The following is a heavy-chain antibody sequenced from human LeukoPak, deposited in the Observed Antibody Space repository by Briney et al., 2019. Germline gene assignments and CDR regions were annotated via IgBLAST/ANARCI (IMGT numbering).Heavy chain of an antibody. J-gene: IGHJ2*01. CDR1: GFTFSSYS. V-gene: IGHV3-23*01. CDR3: AKDRTVGASYWYFDL. D-gene: IGHD1-26*01. Sequence: GGSLRLSCAASGFTFSSYSMNWVRQAPGKGLEWVSAISGSGGSTYYADSVKGRFTISRDNSKNTLYLQMNSLRAEDTAIYYCAKDRTVGASYWYFDLWGRGTLVTVSS. CDR2: ISGSGGST.